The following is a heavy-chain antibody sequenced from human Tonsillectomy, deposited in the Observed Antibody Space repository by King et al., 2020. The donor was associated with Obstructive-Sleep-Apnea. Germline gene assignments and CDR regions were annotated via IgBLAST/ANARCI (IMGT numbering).Heavy chain of an antibody. D-gene: IGHD5-12*01. Sequence: VQLVESGGDVVQPGRSLRLSCAASGITFSYYAMHWVRQAPGKGLEWVAIISYRESTKYYADSVKGRFTISRDNSKSTLYLQMNSLTAEDTAVYYCAKDRGYSGFDLERIAFDIWGQGTMVTVSS. CDR3: AKDRGYSGFDLERIAFDI. CDR1: GITFSYYA. J-gene: IGHJ3*02. CDR2: ISYRESTK. V-gene: IGHV3-30-3*01.